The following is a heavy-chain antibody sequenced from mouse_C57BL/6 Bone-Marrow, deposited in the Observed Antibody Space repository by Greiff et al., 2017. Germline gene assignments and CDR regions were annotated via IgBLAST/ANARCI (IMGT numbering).Heavy chain of an antibody. Sequence: QSGLELVNPGASVKMSCKASGYTFTDYHMHWVKQSHGKSLEWIGYINSNNGGTSYNQKFKGKATVTVNKSSSTAYMELRSLTSEDSAVYYCARRGWDYDAWFAYWGQGTLVTVSA. CDR2: INSNNGGT. CDR3: ARRGWDYDAWFAY. V-gene: IGHV1-22*01. J-gene: IGHJ3*01. CDR1: GYTFTDYH. D-gene: IGHD2-4*01.